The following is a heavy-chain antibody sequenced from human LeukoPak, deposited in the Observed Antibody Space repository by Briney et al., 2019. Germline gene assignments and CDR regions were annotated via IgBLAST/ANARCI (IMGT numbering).Heavy chain of an antibody. CDR1: GSSFSSST. J-gene: IGHJ4*02. Sequence: SVKVSCKASGSSFSSSTLSWVRQAPGQGPEWMGGILPILGSATYAQKFQGRVTITTDESTNTAYMELRSLRSDDTAVFYCATGVRAIPIYYWGEGTLVTVSS. V-gene: IGHV1-69*16. D-gene: IGHD2-21*01. CDR3: ATGVRAIPIYY. CDR2: ILPILGSA.